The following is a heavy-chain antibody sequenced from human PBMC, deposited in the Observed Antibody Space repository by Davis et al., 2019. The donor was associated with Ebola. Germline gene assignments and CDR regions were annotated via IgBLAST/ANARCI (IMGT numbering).Heavy chain of an antibody. CDR1: GYTFTSYG. D-gene: IGHD3-9*01. CDR2: ISGFNTNT. Sequence: ASVKVSCKSSGYTFTSYGLVWVRQAPGLGLEWMGWISGFNTNTNFAQKFQGRVTVSKDTSTNTAYMDLRSLTSDDTAIYYCARAPNYDVLTGTSSYYFDYWRQGTLVTVSS. CDR3: ARAPNYDVLTGTSSYYFDY. V-gene: IGHV1-18*04. J-gene: IGHJ4*02.